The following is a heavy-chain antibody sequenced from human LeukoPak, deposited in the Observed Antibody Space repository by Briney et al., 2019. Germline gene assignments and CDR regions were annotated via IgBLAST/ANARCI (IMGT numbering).Heavy chain of an antibody. J-gene: IGHJ6*02. V-gene: IGHV4-34*01. D-gene: IGHD6-6*01. CDR1: GGTFSGYY. Sequence: SETLPLTCAVYGGTFSGYYWTWIRQPPGKGLEWIGEINHSGSTTYNPSLKSRVTISVDTSKNQFSLKLSSVTAADTVVYYCASEYYYYDMDVWGQGTTVTVSS. CDR3: ASEYYYYDMDV. CDR2: INHSGST.